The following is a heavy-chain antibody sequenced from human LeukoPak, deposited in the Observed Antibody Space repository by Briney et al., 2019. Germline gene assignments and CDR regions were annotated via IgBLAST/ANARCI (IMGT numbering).Heavy chain of an antibody. D-gene: IGHD2-2*01. V-gene: IGHV5-51*01. CDR3: ARRRSPAKGYCSSTSCFNWFDP. J-gene: IGHJ5*01. CDR2: IYPGDSDT. CDR1: GYSFTSYW. Sequence: GESLKISCKGSGYSFTSYWIGWVRQMPGKGLEWMGIIYPGDSDTRYSPSFQGQVTISADKSISTAYLQWSSLKASDTAMYYCARRRSPAKGYCSSTSCFNWFDPWGQGTVVTVSS.